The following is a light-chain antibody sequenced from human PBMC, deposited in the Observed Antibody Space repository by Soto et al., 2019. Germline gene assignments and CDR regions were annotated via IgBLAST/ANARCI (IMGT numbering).Light chain of an antibody. J-gene: IGLJ2*01. CDR3: AAWDVSLNGVV. CDR2: SNN. V-gene: IGLV1-44*01. CDR1: SSNIGSNT. Sequence: QSVLTQPPSASGTPGQRVTISCSGSSSNIGSNTGNWYQQLPGTAPKLLIYSNNQRPSGVPDRFSGSKSGTSASLAISGLQSEDEADYYCAAWDVSLNGVVFGGGTKVTVL.